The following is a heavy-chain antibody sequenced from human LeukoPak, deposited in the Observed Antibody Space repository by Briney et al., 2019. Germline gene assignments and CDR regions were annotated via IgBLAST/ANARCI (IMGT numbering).Heavy chain of an antibody. CDR1: GGSFSGYY. CDR2: INHSGST. CDR3: ARGKRSTSHSVRIVDY. J-gene: IGHJ4*02. D-gene: IGHD5-24*01. Sequence: PSETLSLTCAVYGGSFSGYYWSWIRQPPGKGLEWIGEINHSGSTNYNPSLKSRVTISVDTSKNQFSLKLSSVTAADTAVYYCARGKRSTSHSVRIVDYWGQGTLVTVSS. V-gene: IGHV4-34*01.